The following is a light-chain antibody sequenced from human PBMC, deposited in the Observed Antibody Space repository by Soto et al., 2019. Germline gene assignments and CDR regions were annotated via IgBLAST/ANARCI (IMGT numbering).Light chain of an antibody. Sequence: DIQMTQSPSSLSASAGDRVTITCRASQRIATHLNWYQQKPGNAPKLLIFGSSNLQSGVPSRFTGSGSGTDFTLTINSLQPEDFATYYCQQSYIPPWTFGQGTKVDIK. CDR2: GSS. V-gene: IGKV1-39*01. CDR3: QQSYIPPWT. CDR1: QRIATH. J-gene: IGKJ1*01.